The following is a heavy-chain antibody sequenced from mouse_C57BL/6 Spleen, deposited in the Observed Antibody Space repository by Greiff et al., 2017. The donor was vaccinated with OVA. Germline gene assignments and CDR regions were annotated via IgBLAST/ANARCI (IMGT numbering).Heavy chain of an antibody. CDR3: ARSPSNYRGVDD. J-gene: IGHJ4*01. V-gene: IGHV1-85*01. Sequence: LVESGPELVKPGASVKLSCKASGYTFTSYDINWVKQRTGQGLEWIGWISPRDGSTKYNEKLKGKATFIVDTSSSTEYMELHSLTSEASAVYFCARSPSNYRGVDDWGQGTSVTVSS. D-gene: IGHD2-5*01. CDR2: ISPRDGST. CDR1: GYTFTSYD.